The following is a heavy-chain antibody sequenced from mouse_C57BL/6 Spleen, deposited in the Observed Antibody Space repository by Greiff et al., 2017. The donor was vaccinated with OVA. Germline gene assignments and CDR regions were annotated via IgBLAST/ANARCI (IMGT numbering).Heavy chain of an antibody. CDR2: IDPSDSET. CDR3: EKEIGYDGPWFAY. D-gene: IGHD2-2*01. Sequence: QVQLQQPGAELVRPGSSVKLSCKASGYTFTSYWMHWVKQRPIQGLEWIGNIDPSDSETHYNQKFKDKATLTVDKSSSTAYMQLSSLTSEDSAVYDCEKEIGYDGPWFAYWGQGTLVTVSA. J-gene: IGHJ3*01. V-gene: IGHV1-52*01. CDR1: GYTFTSYW.